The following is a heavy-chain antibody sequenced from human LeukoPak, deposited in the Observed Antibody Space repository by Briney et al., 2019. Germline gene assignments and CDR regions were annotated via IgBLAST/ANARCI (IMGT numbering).Heavy chain of an antibody. Sequence: SETLSLTCAVYGGSFSGYCWSWIRQPPGKGLEWIGEINHSGSTNYNPSLKRRDNIPVDTSKNQSSLKLSSVTAADTAVYYCASRTQIRYFDWLLPTRDYWGQGTLVTVSS. V-gene: IGHV4-34*01. CDR3: ASRTQIRYFDWLLPTRDY. CDR2: INHSGST. D-gene: IGHD3-9*01. CDR1: GGSFSGYC. J-gene: IGHJ4*02.